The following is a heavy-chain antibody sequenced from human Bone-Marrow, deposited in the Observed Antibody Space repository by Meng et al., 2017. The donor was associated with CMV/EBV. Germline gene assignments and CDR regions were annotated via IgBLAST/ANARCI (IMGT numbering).Heavy chain of an antibody. Sequence: SETLSLTCAVYGGSFSGYYWSWIRQPPGKGLEWIGEINHSGSTNYNPSLKSRVTISVDTSKNQFSLKLSSVTAADTAVYYCAKEVVPAAKSGSEYFDYWGQGTLVTVSS. V-gene: IGHV4-34*01. CDR3: AKEVVPAAKSGSEYFDY. D-gene: IGHD2-2*01. J-gene: IGHJ4*02. CDR2: INHSGST. CDR1: GGSFSGYY.